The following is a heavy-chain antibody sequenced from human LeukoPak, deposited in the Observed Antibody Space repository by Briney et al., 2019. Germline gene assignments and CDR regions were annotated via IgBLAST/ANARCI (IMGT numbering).Heavy chain of an antibody. CDR2: IDPDGSNT. V-gene: IGHV3-74*01. J-gene: IGHJ4*02. D-gene: IGHD3-22*01. Sequence: GGSLRLSCAASGYTFSSYCMHWVRHARGKGLVWVSRIDPDGSNTSYAASVKGRFTISRDNAKNTVDLQMISLRYEDTSVYDCVRAHYFAGSGYYYDYWGQGTLVTVSS. CDR1: GYTFSSYC. CDR3: VRAHYFAGSGYYYDY.